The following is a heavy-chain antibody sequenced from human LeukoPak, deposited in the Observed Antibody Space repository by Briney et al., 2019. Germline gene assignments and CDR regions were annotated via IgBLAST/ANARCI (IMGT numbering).Heavy chain of an antibody. CDR3: ARDLRTRGYRGISPHYYYYMDV. J-gene: IGHJ6*03. V-gene: IGHV4-59*01. CDR1: GGSISSYY. Sequence: PSETLSLSCTASGGSISSYYWSWIRQPPGKGLEWIGNIYYSGSTNYNPSLKSRVTISVDTSKNQFSLKLSSVTAADTAVYYCARDLRTRGYRGISPHYYYYMDVWGKGTTVTVSS. D-gene: IGHD5-18*01. CDR2: IYYSGST.